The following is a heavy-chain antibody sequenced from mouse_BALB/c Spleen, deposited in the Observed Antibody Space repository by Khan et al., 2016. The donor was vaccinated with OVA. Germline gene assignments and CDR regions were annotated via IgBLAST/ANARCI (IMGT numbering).Heavy chain of an antibody. D-gene: IGHD1-2*01. CDR2: IDPANGNT. CDR3: ARTTTATWYFDV. Sequence: VQLQQSGAELVKPGASVKLSCTASGFNIKDTYMHWVKQRPEQGLEWIGRIDPANGNTKYDPKFQGKATITADTSSNTAYLQLSSLTSEDTAVYYCARTTTATWYFDVWGAGTTVTVSS. J-gene: IGHJ1*01. V-gene: IGHV14-3*02. CDR1: GFNIKDTY.